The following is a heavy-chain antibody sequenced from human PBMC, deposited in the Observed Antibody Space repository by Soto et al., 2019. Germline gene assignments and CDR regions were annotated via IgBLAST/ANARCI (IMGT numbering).Heavy chain of an antibody. D-gene: IGHD3-9*01. Sequence: GGSLRLSCAASGFTFSSNAMSWVRQAPGKGLEWASAISGSGGSTYYADSVKGRFTISRDNSKNTLYLQMNSLRAEDTAVYYCAKVEGYDILTGYYQSKGYFDYWGQGTLVTVSS. CDR2: ISGSGGST. J-gene: IGHJ4*02. CDR3: AKVEGYDILTGYYQSKGYFDY. V-gene: IGHV3-23*01. CDR1: GFTFSSNA.